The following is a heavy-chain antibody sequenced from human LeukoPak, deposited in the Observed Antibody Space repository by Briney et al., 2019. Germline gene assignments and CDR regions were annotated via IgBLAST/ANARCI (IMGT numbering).Heavy chain of an antibody. CDR1: GFTFSSYA. J-gene: IGHJ4*02. CDR2: ISGSGGST. V-gene: IGHV3-23*01. Sequence: GGSLRLSCAASGFTFSSYAMSWVRQAPGKGLEWVSAISGSGGSTYYADSVKGRFTISRDNSKNTLYLQMNSLRAEDTAVYYCANHQGYCSSTSCYNWGQGTLVTVSS. D-gene: IGHD2-2*02. CDR3: ANHQGYCSSTSCYN.